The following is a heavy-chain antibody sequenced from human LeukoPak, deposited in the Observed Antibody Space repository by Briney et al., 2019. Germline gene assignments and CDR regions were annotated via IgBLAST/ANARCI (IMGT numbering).Heavy chain of an antibody. V-gene: IGHV4-39*01. CDR3: ARITRGDWFSFGKGILDY. CDR1: GGSISSSSYY. D-gene: IGHD3/OR15-3a*01. J-gene: IGHJ4*02. Sequence: SETLSLTCTVSGGSISSSSYYWGWIRQPPGKGLEWIGPIYYSGSTYHNPSLKSRVTISVDTSKNQFSLKLSSVTAADTAVYYCARITRGDWFSFGKGILDYWGQGTLVTVAS. CDR2: IYYSGST.